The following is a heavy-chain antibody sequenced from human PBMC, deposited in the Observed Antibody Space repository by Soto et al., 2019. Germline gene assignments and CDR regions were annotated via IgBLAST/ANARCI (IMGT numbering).Heavy chain of an antibody. J-gene: IGHJ4*01. CDR2: IYWDDDE. V-gene: IGHV2-5*02. Sequence: QITLKESGPTLVKPTQTLTLTCSFSGFSLSSSGVAVGWIRQPPGKALEWLALIYWDDDERYSPSLQRRLTISKDTSKNPMVLRMTNMDPSDTGTYYCAHRRGAGTGAYWGQGTLVTVSS. CDR3: AHRRGAGTGAY. D-gene: IGHD2-8*02. CDR1: GFSLSSSGVA.